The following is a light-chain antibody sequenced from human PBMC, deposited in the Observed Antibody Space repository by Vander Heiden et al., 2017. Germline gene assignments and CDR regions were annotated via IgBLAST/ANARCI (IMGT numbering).Light chain of an antibody. CDR3: QSADNRANYV. Sequence: SSALTPPPSVSVSPRQTARITCSGGALSDQFTYWYQQKPGQAPLLVIYRDTERPAGIPERFSGSTSGTTVTLTISGVQAEDEADYYCQSADNRANYVFGTGTKVFVL. CDR2: RDT. CDR1: ALSDQF. J-gene: IGLJ1*01. V-gene: IGLV3-25*03.